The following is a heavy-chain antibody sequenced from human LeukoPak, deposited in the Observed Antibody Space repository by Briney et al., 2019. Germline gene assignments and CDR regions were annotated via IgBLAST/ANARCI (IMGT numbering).Heavy chain of an antibody. D-gene: IGHD3-3*01. CDR3: ARERATIFGVSFWFDP. CDR2: INWNGGST. J-gene: IGHJ5*02. CDR1: GFTCDDYG. Sequence: RAGGSLRLSCAASGFTCDDYGMRWVRQAPGKGLEWVSGINWNGGSTGYGDSVKGRFTISRDNAKNSVYLQMNSLRAEDTALYYCARERATIFGVSFWFDPWGQGTLVTVSS. V-gene: IGHV3-20*04.